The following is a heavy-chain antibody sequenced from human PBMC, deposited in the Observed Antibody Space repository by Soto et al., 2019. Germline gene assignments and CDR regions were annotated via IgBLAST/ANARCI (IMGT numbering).Heavy chain of an antibody. D-gene: IGHD5-18*01. CDR1: GFTFSSYS. CDR3: AKDGYSYGSNYYYYGMDV. V-gene: IGHV3-23*01. J-gene: IGHJ6*02. Sequence: PGGSLRLSCAASGFTFSSYSMSWVRQAPGKGLEWVSAISGSGGSTYYADSVKGRFTISRDNSKNTLYLQRNSLRAEDTAVYYCAKDGYSYGSNYYYYGMDVWGQGTTVTVSS. CDR2: ISGSGGST.